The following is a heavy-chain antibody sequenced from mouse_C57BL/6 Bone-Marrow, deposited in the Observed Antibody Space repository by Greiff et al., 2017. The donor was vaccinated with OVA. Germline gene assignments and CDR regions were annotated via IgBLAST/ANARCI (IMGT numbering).Heavy chain of an antibody. D-gene: IGHD3-3*01. J-gene: IGHJ2*01. CDR3: ARGGRRGYYFDY. CDR1: GYSITSGYY. CDR2: ISYDGSN. Sequence: VQLKESGPGLVKPSQSLSLTCSVTGYSITSGYYWNWIRQFPGNKLEWMGYISYDGSNNYNPSLKNRISITRDTSKNQFFLKLNSVTTEDTATYYCARGGRRGYYFDYWGQGTTLTVSS. V-gene: IGHV3-6*01.